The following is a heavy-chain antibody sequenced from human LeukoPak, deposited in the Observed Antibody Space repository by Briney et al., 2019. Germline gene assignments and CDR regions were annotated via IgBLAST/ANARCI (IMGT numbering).Heavy chain of an antibody. CDR2: INHSGST. J-gene: IGHJ4*02. Sequence: SETLSLTCAVYGGSFSGYYWSWIRQPPGKGLEWIGEINHSGSTNYNPSPKSRVTISVDTSKNQFSLKLSSVTAADTAVYYCARAARFYDFWSGYYFDYWGQGTLVTVSS. V-gene: IGHV4-34*01. CDR1: GGSFSGYY. CDR3: ARAARFYDFWSGYYFDY. D-gene: IGHD3-3*01.